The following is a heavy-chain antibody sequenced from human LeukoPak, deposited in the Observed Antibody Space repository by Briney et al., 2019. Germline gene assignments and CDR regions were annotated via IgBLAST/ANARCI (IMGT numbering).Heavy chain of an antibody. CDR2: INPSGGST. J-gene: IGHJ4*02. CDR1: GYTFTSYY. D-gene: IGHD3-3*01. V-gene: IGHV1-46*01. Sequence: ASVKVYCKASGYTFTSYYMHWVRQAPGQGLEWMGIINPSGGSTSYAQKFQGRVTMTRDTSISTVYMELSRLRSDDTAVYYCARELTYYDFWSGYYGFDYWGQGTLVTVSS. CDR3: ARELTYYDFWSGYYGFDY.